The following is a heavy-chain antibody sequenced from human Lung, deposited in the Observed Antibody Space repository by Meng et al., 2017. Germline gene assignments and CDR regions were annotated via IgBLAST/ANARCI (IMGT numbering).Heavy chain of an antibody. CDR2: INHSGST. CDR3: ARGPTTMAHDFDY. V-gene: IGHV4-34*01. Sequence: QVTHMQWGAGRLNPTATLSLTCVVSGGSFSDSYWSWIRHPPGKGLEWIGEINHSGSTNYNPSLESRATISVDTSQNNLSLKLSSVTAADSAVYYCARGPTTMAHDFDYWGQGTLVTVSS. CDR1: GGSFSDSY. J-gene: IGHJ4*02. D-gene: IGHD4-11*01.